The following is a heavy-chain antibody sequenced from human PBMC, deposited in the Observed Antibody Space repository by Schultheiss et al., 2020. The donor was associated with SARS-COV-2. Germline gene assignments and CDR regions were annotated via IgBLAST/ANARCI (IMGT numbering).Heavy chain of an antibody. CDR1: GFIFSSYG. CDR3: ARDKIYCSHGSCRRGFGMDV. Sequence: GGSLRLSCAASGFIFSSYGMYWVRQAPGKGLEWVAVISYDGRNKYYADSVKGRFAISRDNSKNTLLVQMSSLRDEDTAVYYCARDKIYCSHGSCRRGFGMDVWGQGTAVTVSS. V-gene: IGHV3-30*03. J-gene: IGHJ6*02. CDR2: ISYDGRNK. D-gene: IGHD2-15*01.